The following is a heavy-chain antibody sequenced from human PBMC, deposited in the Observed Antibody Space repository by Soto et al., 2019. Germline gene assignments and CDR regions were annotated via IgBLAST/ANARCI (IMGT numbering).Heavy chain of an antibody. V-gene: IGHV3-15*07. D-gene: IGHD1-7*01. J-gene: IGHJ4*02. CDR1: GFTFSNAW. Sequence: GGSLRLSCVGSGFTFSNAWMNWVRQAPGKGLEWVGRIKSKYDGGTTHYAAPVKGRFSTSRDDSKNTVYLQMNSLETEDTAVYYCVTGITLDYWGQGT. CDR3: VTGITLDY. CDR2: IKSKYDGGTT.